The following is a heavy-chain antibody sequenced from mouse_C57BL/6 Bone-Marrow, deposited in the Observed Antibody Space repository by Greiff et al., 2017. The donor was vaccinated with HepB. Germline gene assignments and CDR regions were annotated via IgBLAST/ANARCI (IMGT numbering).Heavy chain of an antibody. J-gene: IGHJ4*01. V-gene: IGHV1-66*01. CDR1: GYSFTSYY. CDR2: IYPGSGNT. D-gene: IGHD2-4*01. Sequence: QVQLKESGPELVKPGASVKISCKASGYSFTSYYIHWVKQRPGQGLEWIGWIYPGSGNTKYNEKFKGKATLTADTSSSTAYMQLSSLTSEDSAVYYCARDYDDPKDYWGQGTSVTVSS. CDR3: ARDYDDPKDY.